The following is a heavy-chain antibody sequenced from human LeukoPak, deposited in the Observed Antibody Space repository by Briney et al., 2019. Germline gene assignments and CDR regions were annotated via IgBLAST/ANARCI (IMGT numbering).Heavy chain of an antibody. CDR3: ARYSSSSGGASYYLDY. CDR2: ISGDGSVT. Sequence: GGSLRLSCAASGFTFRNYWMHWVRQVPGKRLVWVSRISGDGSVTNYADSVKGRFTISRDNAKNTLFLQINSLRAEDTAVYYCARYSSSSGGASYYLDYWGHGTLVTVSS. CDR1: GFTFRNYW. D-gene: IGHD6-6*01. J-gene: IGHJ4*01. V-gene: IGHV3-74*01.